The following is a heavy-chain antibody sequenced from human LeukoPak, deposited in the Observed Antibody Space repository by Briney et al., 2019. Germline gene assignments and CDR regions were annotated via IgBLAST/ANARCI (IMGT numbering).Heavy chain of an antibody. J-gene: IGHJ4*02. CDR2: ISSSSSTI. D-gene: IGHD2-15*01. CDR1: GFTFSSYS. CDR3: ASTNVVAAAADFDY. V-gene: IGHV3-48*02. Sequence: GGSLRLSCAASGFTFSSYSMNWVRQAPGKGLEWVSYISSSSSTIYYADSVKGRFTISRDNAKNSLYLQMNSLRDEDTAVYYCASTNVVAAAADFDYWGQGSLVTVSS.